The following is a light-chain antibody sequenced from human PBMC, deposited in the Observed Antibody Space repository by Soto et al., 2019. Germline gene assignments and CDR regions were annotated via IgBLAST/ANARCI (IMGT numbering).Light chain of an antibody. CDR3: SSYAGSNNFVV. CDR1: SSDVGGYNY. V-gene: IGLV2-8*01. CDR2: EVT. J-gene: IGLJ2*01. Sequence: ALTQPPSASGSPGQSVTISCTGTSSDVGGYNYVSWYQQHPGKAPKLMIYEVTKRPSGVPDRFSGSKSGNTASLTVSGLQAEDEADYYCSSYAGSNNFVVFGGGTKVTVL.